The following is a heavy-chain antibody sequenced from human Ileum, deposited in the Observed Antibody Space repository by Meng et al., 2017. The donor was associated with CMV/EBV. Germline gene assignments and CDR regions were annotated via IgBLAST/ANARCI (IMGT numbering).Heavy chain of an antibody. Sequence: GESLKISCAASGFTFSSYSMNWVRQAPGKGLEWVSSISSSSSYIYYADSVKGRFTISRDNAKNSLYLQMNSLRAEDTAVYYCARGRGYGSGSYLVYFGYWGQGKLV. J-gene: IGHJ4*01. CDR1: GFTFSSYS. CDR3: ARGRGYGSGSYLVYFGY. D-gene: IGHD3-10*01. V-gene: IGHV3-21*01. CDR2: ISSSSSYI.